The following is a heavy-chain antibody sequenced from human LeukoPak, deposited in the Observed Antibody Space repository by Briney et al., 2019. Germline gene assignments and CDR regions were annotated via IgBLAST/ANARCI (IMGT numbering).Heavy chain of an antibody. CDR2: ISSSGSTI. V-gene: IGHV3-11*04. Sequence: GGSLRASCAASGFTFSDYYMSWIRQAPGKGLEWVSYISSSGSTIYYADSVKGRFTISRDNAKNSLYLQMNSLRAEDTAVYYCAYTAMVYPPNPDYGAQGTLITVSS. CDR1: GFTFSDYY. J-gene: IGHJ4*02. D-gene: IGHD5-18*01. CDR3: AYTAMVYPPNPDY.